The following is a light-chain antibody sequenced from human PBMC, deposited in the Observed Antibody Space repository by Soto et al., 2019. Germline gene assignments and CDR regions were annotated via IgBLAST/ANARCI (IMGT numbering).Light chain of an antibody. CDR2: AAS. V-gene: IGKV1-6*01. CDR1: QDIRND. Sequence: AIQMTQFPPSLSAPVRDRVTITCRASQDIRNDLGWYQQKPGKAPKLLIFAASTLQSGVPSRFSGSGSGTHFTLTISSLQSEDVATYYCQQYNDYPYTFGQGTKVEI. CDR3: QQYNDYPYT. J-gene: IGKJ2*01.